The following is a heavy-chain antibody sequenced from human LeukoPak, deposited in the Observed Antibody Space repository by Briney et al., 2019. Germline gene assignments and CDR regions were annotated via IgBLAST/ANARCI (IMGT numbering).Heavy chain of an antibody. CDR2: IISTSNTI. D-gene: IGHD4-11*01. CDR3: ARDSDPRDYMSSPFDY. CDR1: GFTFSSYA. V-gene: IGHV3-48*04. J-gene: IGHJ4*02. Sequence: GGSLRLSCAASGFTFSSYAMSWVRQAPGRGLEWVSYIISTSNTIYYADSVRGRFTVSRDNTKNSLYLQMNSLRAEDTAVYYCARDSDPRDYMSSPFDYWGQGTLVTVSS.